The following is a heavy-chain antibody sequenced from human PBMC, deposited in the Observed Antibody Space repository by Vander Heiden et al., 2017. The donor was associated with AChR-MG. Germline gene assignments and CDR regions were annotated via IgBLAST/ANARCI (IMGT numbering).Heavy chain of an antibody. V-gene: IGHV1-46*03. CDR2: ISPNGGIT. CDR1: GNTLTSYY. CDR3: ARDLAYYGMDV. Sequence: QVQLVQSGAEVKKPGASVKISCKASGNTLTSYYIHWVRQAPGQGLEWMGVISPNGGITRYAQKFQGRVTMTDDTSTSTVYVELSSLRSEDTAVYYCARDLAYYGMDVWGQVTTVTVSS. J-gene: IGHJ6*02.